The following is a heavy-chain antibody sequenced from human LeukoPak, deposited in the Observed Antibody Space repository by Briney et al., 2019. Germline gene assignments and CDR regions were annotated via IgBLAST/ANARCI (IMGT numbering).Heavy chain of an antibody. CDR2: ISGSGGST. Sequence: GGSLRLSCAASGFTFSSYGMSWVRQAPGKGLEWVSAISGSGGSTYYADSVKGRFTISRDNSKNTLYLQMNSLRAEDTAVYYCAKDLYSDYGFFQNWGQGTLVTVSS. V-gene: IGHV3-23*01. CDR1: GFTFSSYG. J-gene: IGHJ4*02. D-gene: IGHD4-11*01. CDR3: AKDLYSDYGFFQN.